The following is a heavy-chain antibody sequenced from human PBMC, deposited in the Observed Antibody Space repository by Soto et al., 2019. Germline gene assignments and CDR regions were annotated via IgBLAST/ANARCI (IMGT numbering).Heavy chain of an antibody. J-gene: IGHJ4*02. CDR2: ISSSSSYI. Sequence: PGGSLRLSCAASGFTFSSYSMNWVRQAPGKGLEWVSSISSSSSYIYYADSVKGRFTISRDNAKNSPYLQMNSLRAEDTAVYYCARDRQQLAYFDYWGQGTLVTVSS. CDR3: ARDRQQLAYFDY. CDR1: GFTFSSYS. V-gene: IGHV3-21*01. D-gene: IGHD6-13*01.